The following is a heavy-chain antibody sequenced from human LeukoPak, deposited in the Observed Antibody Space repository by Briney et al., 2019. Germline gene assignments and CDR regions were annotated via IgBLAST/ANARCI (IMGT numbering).Heavy chain of an antibody. J-gene: IGHJ6*03. CDR3: AKISRYCSSTSCYIRYYYYYYMDV. V-gene: IGHV3-23*01. CDR1: GFTFSSYA. D-gene: IGHD2-2*02. Sequence: PGGSLRLSCAASGFTFSSYAMSRVRQAPGKGLEWVSAISGSGGSTYYADSVKGRFTISRDNSKNTLYLQMNSLRAEDTAVYYCAKISRYCSSTSCYIRYYYYYYMDVWGKGTTVTVSS. CDR2: ISGSGGST.